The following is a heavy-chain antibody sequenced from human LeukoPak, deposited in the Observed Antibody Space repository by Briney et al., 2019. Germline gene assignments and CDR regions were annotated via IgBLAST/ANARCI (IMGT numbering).Heavy chain of an antibody. CDR3: ASIRRDYYYYYMDV. J-gene: IGHJ6*03. Sequence: SETLSLTCTVSGVSISSSSYYWGWLRQPPGKGLEWIGRIYHSGSAYYNPSLKSRVTISVNTSRNQFSLKLSSVTAADTAVYYCASIRRDYYYYYMDVWGKGTTVTVSS. CDR1: GVSISSSSYY. D-gene: IGHD1-14*01. CDR2: IYHSGSA. V-gene: IGHV4-39*07.